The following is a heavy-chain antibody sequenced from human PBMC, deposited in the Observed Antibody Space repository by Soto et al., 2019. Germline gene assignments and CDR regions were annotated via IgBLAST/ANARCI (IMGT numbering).Heavy chain of an antibody. Sequence: PGGSLRLSCAASGFTISSNAMYWVRQAPGKGLEWVSAISDRGDTTHYADSVKGRFTISRDTFKNTLYLQLNTLRPDDTAVYYCAKDKPGTTSFDYWGQGTLVTVSS. CDR3: AKDKPGTTSFDY. J-gene: IGHJ4*02. V-gene: IGHV3-23*01. D-gene: IGHD1-1*01. CDR2: ISDRGDTT. CDR1: GFTISSNA.